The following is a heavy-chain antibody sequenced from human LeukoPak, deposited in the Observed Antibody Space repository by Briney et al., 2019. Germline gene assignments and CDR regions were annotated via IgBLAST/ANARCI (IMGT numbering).Heavy chain of an antibody. J-gene: IGHJ4*02. Sequence: SETLSLTCTVSGYSISSGYYWGWIRQPPGKGLEWIGSIYHSGSTYYNPSLKSRVTISVDKSKNQFSLKLSSVTAADTAVYYCARSRRDSSSWYWGQGTLVTVSS. CDR1: GYSISSGYY. CDR3: ARSRRDSSSWY. D-gene: IGHD6-13*01. CDR2: IYHSGST. V-gene: IGHV4-38-2*02.